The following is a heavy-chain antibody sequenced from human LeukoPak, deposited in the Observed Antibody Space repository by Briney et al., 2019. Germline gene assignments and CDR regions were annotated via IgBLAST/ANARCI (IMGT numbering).Heavy chain of an antibody. CDR2: IAFDGNKR. CDR1: GFTFTNYG. CDR3: ARGVGTGWYNYYFDY. V-gene: IGHV3-30*03. Sequence: GGSLRLSCAASGFTFTNYGMHWVRQAPGKGPECVAVIAFDGNKRYYLDSVKGRFSISRDNSKNTLYLQMSSLRAEDTAVYYCARGVGTGWYNYYFDYWGQGTLVTVSS. D-gene: IGHD6-19*01. J-gene: IGHJ4*02.